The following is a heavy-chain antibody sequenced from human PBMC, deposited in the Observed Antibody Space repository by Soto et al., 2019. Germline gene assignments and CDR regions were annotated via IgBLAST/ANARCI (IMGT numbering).Heavy chain of an antibody. CDR3: ARDTRVRGVISKYYYYYMDV. Sequence: EVQLVESGGGLVQPGGSLRLSCAASGFTFSSYWMHWVRQAPGKGLVWVSRINSDGSSTSYADSVKGRFTISRDTAKNTLYLQMNSLRAEDTAVYYCARDTRVRGVISKYYYYYMDVWGKGTTVTVSS. V-gene: IGHV3-74*01. CDR1: GFTFSSYW. D-gene: IGHD3-10*01. CDR2: INSDGSST. J-gene: IGHJ6*03.